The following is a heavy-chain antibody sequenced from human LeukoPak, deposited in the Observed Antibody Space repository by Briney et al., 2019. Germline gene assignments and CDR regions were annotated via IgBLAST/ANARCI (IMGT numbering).Heavy chain of an antibody. D-gene: IGHD1-26*01. V-gene: IGHV3-23*01. Sequence: TGGSLRLSCAASGFTFSSYARRWVRKAPGKGLEWVSAISGSGGSTYYADSVKGRFTISRDNSKNTLYLQMNSLRAEDTAVYYCANLWELLRGMGYWGQGTLVTVSS. J-gene: IGHJ4*02. CDR3: ANLWELLRGMGY. CDR1: GFTFSSYA. CDR2: ISGSGGST.